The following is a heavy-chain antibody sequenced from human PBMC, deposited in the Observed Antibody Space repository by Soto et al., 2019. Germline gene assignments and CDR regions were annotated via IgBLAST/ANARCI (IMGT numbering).Heavy chain of an antibody. CDR1: GYTFTSYG. J-gene: IGHJ5*02. Sequence: ASVQVSCKASGYTFTSYGISWVRQAPGQGLEWMGWISAYNGNTNYAQKLQGRVTMTTDTSTSTAYMELRSLRSDDTAVYYCARDPIAVAGTQGWFDPWGQGTLVFVS. D-gene: IGHD6-19*01. V-gene: IGHV1-18*04. CDR3: ARDPIAVAGTQGWFDP. CDR2: ISAYNGNT.